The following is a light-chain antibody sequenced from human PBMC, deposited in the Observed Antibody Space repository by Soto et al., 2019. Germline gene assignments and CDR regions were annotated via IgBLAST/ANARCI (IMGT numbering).Light chain of an antibody. CDR3: HHYVSSRHT. Sequence: EVVLTQSPVPLSLSPGERATLSCRASQSVSSTYSAWYRHKPGQAPRLLIYGASIRAADIPDRFSGSGSGTDFALTISRLEPDDYAVYSCHHYVSSRHTFVQGNKVETK. V-gene: IGKV3-20*01. CDR2: GAS. CDR1: QSVSSTY. J-gene: IGKJ2*01.